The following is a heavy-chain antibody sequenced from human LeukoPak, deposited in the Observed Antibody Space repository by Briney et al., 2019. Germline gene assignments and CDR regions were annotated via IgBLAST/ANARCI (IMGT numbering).Heavy chain of an antibody. Sequence: GASGKVSCKASGYTFTGYYMHWVRQAPGQGLEWMGWINPNRGGTNDAQKLQGRVSMTSDTSINTAYMELSMLRSDDTGVYYYARAAKLGYCSNTNCRSFDHWGQGTLVTVSS. V-gene: IGHV1-2*02. CDR1: GYTFTGYY. J-gene: IGHJ4*02. D-gene: IGHD2-2*01. CDR2: INPNRGGT. CDR3: ARAAKLGYCSNTNCRSFDH.